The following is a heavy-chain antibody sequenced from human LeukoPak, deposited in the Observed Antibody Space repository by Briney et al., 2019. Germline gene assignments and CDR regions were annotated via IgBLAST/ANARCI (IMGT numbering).Heavy chain of an antibody. CDR1: GYTFTGYF. V-gene: IGHV1-2*02. J-gene: IGHJ4*02. D-gene: IGHD4/OR15-4a*01. Sequence: GASVRVSCKASGYTFTGYFVHWVRQAPGQGLQWMGWINPNTGGTNYAQKFQGGVTMTRDTSISTAYMELSGLRSDDTAVYYCASGDYGDPPLNYWGQGTLVTVSS. CDR2: INPNTGGT. CDR3: ASGDYGDPPLNY.